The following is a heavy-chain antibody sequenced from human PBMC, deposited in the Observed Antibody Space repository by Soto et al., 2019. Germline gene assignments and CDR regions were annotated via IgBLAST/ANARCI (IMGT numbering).Heavy chain of an antibody. Sequence: QVQLVQSGAEVKKPGSSVKVSCKASGGTVHNSAISWVRQAPGQGLEWMGGIIVILGPAIYAQKFQGRVTITADESTNTAFLDLNSLRSDDTAVYYCGRGGSWEKVDSWGPGTLVTVSS. CDR3: GRGGSWEKVDS. CDR2: IIVILGPA. D-gene: IGHD1-26*01. CDR1: GGTVHNSA. V-gene: IGHV1-69*01. J-gene: IGHJ4*02.